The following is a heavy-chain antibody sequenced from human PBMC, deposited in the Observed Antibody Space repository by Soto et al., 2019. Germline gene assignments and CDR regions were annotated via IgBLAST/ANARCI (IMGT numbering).Heavy chain of an antibody. CDR2: INVGNGNT. CDR3: ARDYVGAEY. CDR1: GYTFTHYA. D-gene: IGHD1-26*01. V-gene: IGHV1-3*01. J-gene: IGHJ4*02. Sequence: QVQLVQSGAEAKKPGASVKVSCKTSGYTFTHYALHWVRQAPGQRLEWMGWINVGNGNTKYSQNFQGRVTLTRDTSASTAYMQLSSLTSEVTAVYYCARDYVGAEYWGQGTLVTVPS.